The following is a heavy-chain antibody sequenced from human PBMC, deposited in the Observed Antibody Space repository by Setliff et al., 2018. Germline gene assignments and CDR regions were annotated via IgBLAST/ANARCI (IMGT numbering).Heavy chain of an antibody. CDR3: ARGHFTYCGGDCYTQFDY. J-gene: IGHJ4*02. CDR1: GGTFSSYA. D-gene: IGHD2-21*01. V-gene: IGHV1-69*01. CDR2: IIPIFGTA. Sequence: VQVSCKASGGTFSSYAISWVRQAPGQGLEWMGGIIPIFGTANYAQKFQGRVTITADESTSTAYMELSSLRSEDTAVYYCARGHFTYCGGDCYTQFDYWGQGTLVTVSS.